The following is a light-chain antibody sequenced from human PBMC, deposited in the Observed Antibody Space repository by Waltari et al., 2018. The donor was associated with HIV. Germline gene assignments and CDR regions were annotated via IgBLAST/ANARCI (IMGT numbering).Light chain of an antibody. CDR2: WAS. CDR3: QQYYSTPRT. V-gene: IGKV4-1*01. J-gene: IGKJ1*01. CDR1: QSLLYFSNNRYY. Sequence: DIVMTQSPDSLAVSLGERATINCKSSQSLLYFSNNRYYLAWYQQKPGQPPKLLIYWASTRESGVPDRFSGSGSGTDFTLTISSLQAEDVAVYYCQQYYSTPRTFGQGTKVEIK.